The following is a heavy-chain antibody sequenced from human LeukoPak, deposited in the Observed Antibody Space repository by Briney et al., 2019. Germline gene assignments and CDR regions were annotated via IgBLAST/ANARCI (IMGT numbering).Heavy chain of an antibody. CDR3: AADSSGWYGPFDY. V-gene: IGHV1-58*02. CDR1: GFTFTSSA. Sequence: SVKVSCKASGFTFTSSAMQWVRQARGQRLEWIGWIVVGSGNTNYARKFQERVTITRDMSTSTAYMELSSLRSEDTAVYYCAADSSGWYGPFDYWGQGTLVTVPS. D-gene: IGHD6-19*01. J-gene: IGHJ4*02. CDR2: IVVGSGNT.